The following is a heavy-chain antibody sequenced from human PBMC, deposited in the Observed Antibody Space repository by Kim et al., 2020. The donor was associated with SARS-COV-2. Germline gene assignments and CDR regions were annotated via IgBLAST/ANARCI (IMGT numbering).Heavy chain of an antibody. V-gene: IGHV4-34*01. CDR2: INHSGST. CDR3: ASLPWFGELYPPLIGNYYYGMDG. Sequence: SETLSLTCAVYGGSFSGYYWSWIRQPPGKGLEWIGEINHSGSTNYNPSLKSRVTISVDTSKNQFSLTLSSVTAADTAVYYCASLPWFGELYPPLIGNYYYGMDGWGQGTTVTVSS. CDR1: GGSFSGYY. J-gene: IGHJ6*02. D-gene: IGHD3-10*01.